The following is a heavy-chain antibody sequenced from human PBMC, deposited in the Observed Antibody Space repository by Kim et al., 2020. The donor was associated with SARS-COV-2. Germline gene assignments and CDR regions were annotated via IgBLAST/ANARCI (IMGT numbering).Heavy chain of an antibody. J-gene: IGHJ4*02. CDR3: ARSSCVGSGDFDC. V-gene: IGHV1-3*01. Sequence: ASVKVSCKASGYTFTTYALHWVRQAPGQSLEWMGWISPGKGNTKYSQKLQGRVTITRDASASTVYMDLSSLRSEDTAVYYCARSSCVGSGDFDCWGQGTL. D-gene: IGHD7-27*01. CDR1: GYTFTTYA. CDR2: ISPGKGNT.